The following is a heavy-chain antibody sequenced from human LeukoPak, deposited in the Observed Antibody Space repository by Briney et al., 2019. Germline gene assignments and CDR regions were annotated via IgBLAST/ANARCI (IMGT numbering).Heavy chain of an antibody. V-gene: IGHV4-59*11. D-gene: IGHD3-9*01. Sequence: SETLSLTCTLSGGSISSHNWSWIPQPPEKGLERIGHIYYSGSTNYNPSLKSRVTISVDTSKYQFTLKLSSVTAADTAVYYCARLYYDILTGYYNLDYWGQGTLVTVSS. J-gene: IGHJ4*02. CDR2: IYYSGST. CDR1: GGSISSHN. CDR3: ARLYYDILTGYYNLDY.